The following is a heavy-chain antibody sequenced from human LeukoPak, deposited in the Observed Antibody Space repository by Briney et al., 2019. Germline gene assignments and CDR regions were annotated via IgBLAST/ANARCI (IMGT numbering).Heavy chain of an antibody. Sequence: ASVKVSCKASGYSFTSYWIGWVRQLPGKGLEWMGIIYPGDSDTRYSPSFQGQVTISADKSISTAYLQWSSLKASDTAMYYCARRWELLGTFDYWGQGTLVTVSS. CDR1: GYSFTSYW. CDR3: ARRWELLGTFDY. D-gene: IGHD1-26*01. CDR2: IYPGDSDT. J-gene: IGHJ4*02. V-gene: IGHV5-51*01.